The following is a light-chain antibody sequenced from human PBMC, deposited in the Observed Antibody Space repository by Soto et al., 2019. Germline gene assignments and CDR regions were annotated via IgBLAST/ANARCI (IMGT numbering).Light chain of an antibody. CDR2: TAS. CDR1: QSVSSSY. J-gene: IGKJ1*01. Sequence: IVLTQTPGTLSLSPGETATLSCRASQSVSSSYLAWYQQKPGQAHKLLIYTASTRATGIPDRFSGSGSETDFTLAISSLESDDFSVYYCQHYGSSPRTFGQGIK. CDR3: QHYGSSPRT. V-gene: IGKV3-20*01.